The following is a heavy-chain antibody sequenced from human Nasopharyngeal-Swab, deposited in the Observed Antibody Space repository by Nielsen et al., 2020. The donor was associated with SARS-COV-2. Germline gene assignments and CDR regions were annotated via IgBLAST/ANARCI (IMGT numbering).Heavy chain of an antibody. CDR1: GDSVPSHSAA. CDR3: ARAVRARPWFDAFDI. V-gene: IGHV6-1*01. J-gene: IGHJ3*02. Sequence: SQTLSLTCAIPGDSVPSHSAAWNWLRPSPSRGLEWLGRTYYRSKWYNDYAVSVKSRITINPDTSKNQFYLQLNSVTPEDTAVYYCARAVRARPWFDAFDIWGQGTMVTVSS. D-gene: IGHD3-10*01. CDR2: TYYRSKWYN.